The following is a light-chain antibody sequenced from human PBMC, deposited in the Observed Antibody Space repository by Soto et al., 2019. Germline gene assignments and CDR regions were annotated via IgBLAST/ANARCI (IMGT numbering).Light chain of an antibody. Sequence: FVVTQSPDTLSLSPGETATLSCRASQSVSSSVAWYQHKPGQSPRLVVYSGYKRSPGIPARFSGSGSGTDFTLTISSLEPEDVAIYYCQQYGGSPRITFGQGTRLEI. CDR3: QQYGGSPRIT. CDR1: QSVSSS. J-gene: IGKJ5*01. V-gene: IGKV3-20*01. CDR2: SGY.